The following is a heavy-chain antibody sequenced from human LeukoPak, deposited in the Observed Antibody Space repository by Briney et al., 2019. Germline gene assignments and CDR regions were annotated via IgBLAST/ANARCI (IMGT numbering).Heavy chain of an antibody. Sequence: GGSLRLSCAASGFTVSSTYMSWVRQAPGKGLEWVSVIYTGGSTYYADSVKGRFTISRDNSKNTLYLQMNTLRADDTAVYNCARDESFDYWGQGTLVTVSS. CDR3: ARDESFDY. CDR1: GFTVSSTY. J-gene: IGHJ4*02. V-gene: IGHV3-66*01. CDR2: IYTGGST.